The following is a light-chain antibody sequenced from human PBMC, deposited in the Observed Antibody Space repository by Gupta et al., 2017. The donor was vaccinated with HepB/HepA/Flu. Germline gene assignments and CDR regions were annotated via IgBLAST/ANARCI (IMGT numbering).Light chain of an antibody. Sequence: SSELTQPPSVSVSPGQTASITCSGDKLGDKYACWYQQKPGQYPVLVIYQDSKRPSGTPERFSGSTSGNTATLTISGTQAMDEADYYCQAWDSSTVVFGGGTKLTVL. CDR3: QAWDSSTVV. J-gene: IGLJ2*01. V-gene: IGLV3-1*01. CDR1: KLGDKY. CDR2: QDS.